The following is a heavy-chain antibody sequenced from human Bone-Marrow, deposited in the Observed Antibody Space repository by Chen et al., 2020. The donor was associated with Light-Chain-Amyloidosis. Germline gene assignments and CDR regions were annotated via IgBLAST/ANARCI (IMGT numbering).Heavy chain of an antibody. Sequence: QVQLQESGPGPVKPSGTLSLTCTVAGASVSSDYHYWTWIRQPPGDRLEWIGYIYYTGSTKYNPSLESRIAISIDTSKNQFSLKVNSVTAADTAVYYCVRRDVRWHIDFWGQGALVTVSS. V-gene: IGHV4-61*01. CDR2: IYYTGST. CDR3: VRRDVRWHIDF. J-gene: IGHJ4*02. CDR1: GASVSSDYHY. D-gene: IGHD6-13*01.